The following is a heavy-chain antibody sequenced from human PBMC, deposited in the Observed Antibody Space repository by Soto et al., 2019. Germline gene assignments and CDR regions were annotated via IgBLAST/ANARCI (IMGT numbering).Heavy chain of an antibody. Sequence: QLQLQESGSGLVKPSQTLSLTCAVSGGSISSGGNSWSWIRQPPGKGLEWIGYIYHSGSTYYNPSFKSRVTISVDRSKNQFSLKLSSVTAAATAVYYCARAGGLGAVAVDYWGQGTLVTVSS. J-gene: IGHJ4*02. CDR3: ARAGGLGAVAVDY. CDR2: IYHSGST. CDR1: GGSISSGGNS. V-gene: IGHV4-30-2*01. D-gene: IGHD6-19*01.